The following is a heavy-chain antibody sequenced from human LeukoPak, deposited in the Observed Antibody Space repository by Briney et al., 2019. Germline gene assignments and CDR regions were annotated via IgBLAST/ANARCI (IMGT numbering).Heavy chain of an antibody. J-gene: IGHJ4*02. CDR2: ISYDGSNK. D-gene: IGHD1-26*01. CDR3: ARVAGGATTVDY. CDR1: GFTFSSYA. Sequence: GGSLKLSCAASGFTFSSYAMHWVRQAPGKGLEWGAVISYDGSNKYYADSVKGRSTISRDNSKNTLYLQMNSLRAEDTAVYYCARVAGGATTVDYWGQGTLVTVSS. V-gene: IGHV3-30-3*01.